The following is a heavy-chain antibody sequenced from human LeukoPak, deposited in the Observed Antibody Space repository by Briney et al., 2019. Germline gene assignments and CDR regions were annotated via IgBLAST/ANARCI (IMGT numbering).Heavy chain of an antibody. D-gene: IGHD4-23*01. CDR1: GYTFTSYG. Sequence: GASVKVSCKASGYTFTSYGISWVRQAPGQGLEWMGWISAYNGNTNYAQKLQGRVTMTTDTSTSTAYMELRSLRSDDTAVYYCASSVVTPSHDAFDIWGQGTMVTVSS. CDR2: ISAYNGNT. J-gene: IGHJ3*02. V-gene: IGHV1-18*01. CDR3: ASSVVTPSHDAFDI.